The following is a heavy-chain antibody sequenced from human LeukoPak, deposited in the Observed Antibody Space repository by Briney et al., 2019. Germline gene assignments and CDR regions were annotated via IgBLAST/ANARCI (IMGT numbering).Heavy chain of an antibody. V-gene: IGHV3-53*01. Sequence: GGSLRLSCAASGFTVSSNYMSWVRQAPGKGLEWVSVIYSGGSTYYADSVKGRFTISRDNAKNSLYLQMNSLRGEGTAVYYCARARYGSGGYFFDFWGQGTLVTVSS. D-gene: IGHD3-10*01. J-gene: IGHJ4*02. CDR2: IYSGGST. CDR3: ARARYGSGGYFFDF. CDR1: GFTVSSNY.